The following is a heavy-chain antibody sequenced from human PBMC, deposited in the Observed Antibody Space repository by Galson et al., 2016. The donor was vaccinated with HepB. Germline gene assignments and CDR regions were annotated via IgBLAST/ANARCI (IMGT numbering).Heavy chain of an antibody. V-gene: IGHV3-30*18. D-gene: IGHD3-10*01. Sequence: SLRLSCAASGFTFSLYGMQWVRQAPGKGLEWVALISYDGSYSSYADSVKGRFTISIDNSKKTLYLQMNSLRAEDTAVYYCAKVPSMVRGFWGQGTMVTVSS. J-gene: IGHJ3*01. CDR3: AKVPSMVRGF. CDR1: GFTFSLYG. CDR2: ISYDGSYS.